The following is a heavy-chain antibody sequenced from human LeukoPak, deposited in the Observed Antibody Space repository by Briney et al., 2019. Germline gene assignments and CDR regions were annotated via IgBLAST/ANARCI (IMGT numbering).Heavy chain of an antibody. J-gene: IGHJ4*02. CDR2: ISSSSSTI. V-gene: IGHV3-48*01. CDR3: ARVGRYGDYAGGYFDY. D-gene: IGHD4-17*01. Sequence: GGSLRLSCAASGFTFSSYSMNWVRQAPGKGLEWVSYISSSSSTIYYADSVKGRFTISRDNAKNSLYLQMNSLRAEDTAVYYCARVGRYGDYAGGYFDYWGQGTLVTVSS. CDR1: GFTFSSYS.